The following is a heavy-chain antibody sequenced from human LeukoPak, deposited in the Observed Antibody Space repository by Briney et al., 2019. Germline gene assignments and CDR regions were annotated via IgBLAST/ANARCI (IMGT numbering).Heavy chain of an antibody. V-gene: IGHV1-8*01. D-gene: IGHD6-13*01. CDR3: GLAAAEGQFDY. CDR1: GYTFTSYD. J-gene: IGHJ4*02. Sequence: ASVKVSCKASGYTFTSYDINWVRQATGQGPEWVGWMNPNSGNTGYAQKFQGRVTMTRNTSISTAYMELSGLRSEDTAVYYCGLAAAEGQFDYWGQGTLVTVSS. CDR2: MNPNSGNT.